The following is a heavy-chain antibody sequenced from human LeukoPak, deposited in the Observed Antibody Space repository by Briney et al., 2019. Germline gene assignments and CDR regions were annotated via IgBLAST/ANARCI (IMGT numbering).Heavy chain of an antibody. CDR1: GFAVSNNY. CDR2: ISGSGGST. Sequence: GGSLRLSCAASGFAVSNNYMTWVRQAPGKGLEWVSVISGSGGSTYYADSVKGRFTISRDNSKNTLYLQMNSLRAEDTAVYYCAKDVQYQGFAFDIWGQGTMVTVSS. J-gene: IGHJ3*02. V-gene: IGHV3-23*01. D-gene: IGHD2-2*01. CDR3: AKDVQYQGFAFDI.